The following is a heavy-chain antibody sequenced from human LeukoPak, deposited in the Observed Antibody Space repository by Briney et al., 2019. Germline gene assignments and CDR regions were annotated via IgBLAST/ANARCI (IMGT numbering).Heavy chain of an antibody. J-gene: IGHJ4*02. Sequence: GASVKVSCKASGGTFSSYAISWVRQAPGQGLEWMGRIIPILGIANYAQKSQGRVTITADKSTSTAYMELSSLRSEDTAVYYCAVIWFGELLDIPVVDYWGQGTLVTVSS. CDR2: IIPILGIA. D-gene: IGHD3-10*01. V-gene: IGHV1-69*04. CDR3: AVIWFGELLDIPVVDY. CDR1: GGTFSSYA.